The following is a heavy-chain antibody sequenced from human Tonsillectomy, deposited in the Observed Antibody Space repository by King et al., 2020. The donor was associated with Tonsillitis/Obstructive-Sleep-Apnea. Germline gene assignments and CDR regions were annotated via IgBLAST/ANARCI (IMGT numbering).Heavy chain of an antibody. CDR1: GGSFSGYC. Sequence: VQLQQWGAGLLKPSETLSLTCAVYGGSFSGYCWSWIRQPPGKGLEWIGGINHRGSTNYNPSLKSRVTISVDTPKNQFSLKLNSVTAADTSVYYCARGQNYGGNSAFDYWGQGTLVTVSS. D-gene: IGHD4-23*01. J-gene: IGHJ4*02. CDR2: INHRGST. CDR3: ARGQNYGGNSAFDY. V-gene: IGHV4-34*01.